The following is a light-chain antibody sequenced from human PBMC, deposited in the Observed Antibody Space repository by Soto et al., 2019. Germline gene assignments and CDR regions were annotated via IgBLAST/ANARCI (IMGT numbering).Light chain of an antibody. CDR3: QQYGRSPFT. Sequence: EIAMTQSPATLSVSPGERATLSCRASQSVSNKLAWYQQKPGQAPRLLIYGASTRATGIPARFSGSGSGTEFSLTISRLEPEDFAVYYCQQYGRSPFTFGQGTKLQIK. CDR2: GAS. CDR1: QSVSNK. J-gene: IGKJ2*01. V-gene: IGKV3-15*01.